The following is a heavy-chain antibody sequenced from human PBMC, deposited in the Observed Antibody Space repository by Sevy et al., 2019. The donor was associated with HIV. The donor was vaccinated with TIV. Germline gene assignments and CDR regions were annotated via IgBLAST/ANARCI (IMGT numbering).Heavy chain of an antibody. CDR3: ARGQRLAPPWGFDL. Sequence: GGSLRLSCAASGFTFSGHDMHWVRQATGKGLEWISSIGTVGDTYYIGSVKGRFTISREDAKKSFYLQMNSLRDDDTAVYYCARGQRLAPPWGFDLWGRGTLVTVSS. CDR2: IGTVGDT. CDR1: GFTFSGHD. V-gene: IGHV3-13*01. J-gene: IGHJ2*01. D-gene: IGHD6-25*01.